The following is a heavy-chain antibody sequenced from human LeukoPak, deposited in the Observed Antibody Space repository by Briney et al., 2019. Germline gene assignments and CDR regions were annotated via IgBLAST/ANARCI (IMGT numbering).Heavy chain of an antibody. D-gene: IGHD2-2*01. Sequence: SETLSFTCTVSGGSISSYYWSWIRQPPGKGLEWIGYIYYSGSTNYNPSLKSRVTISVDTSKNQFSLKLSSVTAADTAVYYCASFRRRRSGSGATSREPYFDYWGQGTLVTVSS. CDR2: IYYSGST. CDR1: GGSISSYY. CDR3: ASFRRRRSGSGATSREPYFDY. J-gene: IGHJ4*02. V-gene: IGHV4-59*08.